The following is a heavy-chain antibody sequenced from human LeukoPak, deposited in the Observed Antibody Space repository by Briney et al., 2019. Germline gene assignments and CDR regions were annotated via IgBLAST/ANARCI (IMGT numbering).Heavy chain of an antibody. J-gene: IGHJ3*02. V-gene: IGHV4-31*03. CDR2: IYYSGST. CDR1: GGSISSGGYY. Sequence: PSETLSLTCTVSGGSISSGGYYWSWIRQHPGKGLEWIGYIYYSGSTYYNPSLKSRVTISVDTSKNQFSLKLRSVTAADTAVYYCASALTQSDAFDIWGQGTMVTVSS. CDR3: ASALTQSDAFDI. D-gene: IGHD3-16*01.